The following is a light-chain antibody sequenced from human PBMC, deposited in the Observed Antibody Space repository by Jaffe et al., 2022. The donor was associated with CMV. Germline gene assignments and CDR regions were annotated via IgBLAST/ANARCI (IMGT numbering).Light chain of an antibody. V-gene: IGLV1-40*01. CDR2: ANN. CDR3: QSFDTSLRGSRV. Sequence: QSVLTQPPSVSGAPGQRVTISCIGSSSNIGAGYDVHWYQQLPGTAPKLLIHANNNRPSGVPDRFSGSKSGTSASLAITGLQAEDEATYYCQSFDTSLRGSRVFGGGTKLTVL. J-gene: IGLJ3*02. CDR1: SSNIGAGYD.